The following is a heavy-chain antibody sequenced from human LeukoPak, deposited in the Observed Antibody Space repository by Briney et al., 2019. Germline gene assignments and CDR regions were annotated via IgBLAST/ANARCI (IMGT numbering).Heavy chain of an antibody. D-gene: IGHD3-10*01. V-gene: IGHV3-30-3*01. CDR1: GFTVSSYA. Sequence: PGGSLRLSCAASGFTVSSYAMSWVRQAPGKGLEWVAVISYDGSNKYYADSVKGRFTTSRDNSKNTLYLQMNSLRAEDTAVYYCARPNYYGSGSYYNDLDYWGQGTLVTVSS. J-gene: IGHJ4*02. CDR3: ARPNYYGSGSYYNDLDY. CDR2: ISYDGSNK.